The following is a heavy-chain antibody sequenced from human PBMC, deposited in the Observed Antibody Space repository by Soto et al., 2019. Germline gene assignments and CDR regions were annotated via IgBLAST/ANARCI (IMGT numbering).Heavy chain of an antibody. CDR1: VFTFSSNY. CDR3: ARGHHYYDSSGYYSAYYYYGMDV. Sequence: GSLRLSCAASVFTFSSNYMSWVRQAPGKGLEWVSVVYSGGSTYYADSVKGRFTISRDNSKNTLYLQMNSLRAEDTAVYYCARGHHYYDSSGYYSAYYYYGMDVWGQGTTVTVSS. D-gene: IGHD3-22*01. V-gene: IGHV3-53*01. J-gene: IGHJ6*02. CDR2: VYSGGST.